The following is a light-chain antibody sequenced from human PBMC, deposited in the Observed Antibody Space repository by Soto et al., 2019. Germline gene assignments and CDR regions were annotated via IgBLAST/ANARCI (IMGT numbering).Light chain of an antibody. CDR3: QQYDTLPPT. Sequence: DIQMTQSPSSLSASVGDRFTITCQASQDISNYLNWYQQKPGKAPKLLMSDASILETGVPSRFSGSGSGTDFTFTISGLQPEDIATYYCQQYDTLPPTFGPGTKVDLK. CDR1: QDISNY. J-gene: IGKJ3*01. V-gene: IGKV1-33*01. CDR2: DAS.